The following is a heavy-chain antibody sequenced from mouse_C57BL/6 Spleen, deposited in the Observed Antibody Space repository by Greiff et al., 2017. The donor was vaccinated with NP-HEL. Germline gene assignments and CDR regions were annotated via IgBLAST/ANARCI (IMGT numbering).Heavy chain of an antibody. CDR2: ISSGGVYI. V-gene: IGHV5-9-1*02. CDR1: GFTFSSYA. J-gene: IGHJ3*01. CDR3: TRDGSTWFAY. D-gene: IGHD1-1*01. Sequence: EAKLVESGEGLVKPGGSLKLSCAASGFTFSSYAMSWFRQTPEKRLEWVTYISSGGVYIYYADTVKDRFTISSDNARNTLYLQMSSLKTEDTAMYYCTRDGSTWFAYWGQGTLVTVSA.